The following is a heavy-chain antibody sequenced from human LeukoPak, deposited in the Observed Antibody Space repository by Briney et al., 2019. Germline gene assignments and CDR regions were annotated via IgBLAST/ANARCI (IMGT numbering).Heavy chain of an antibody. CDR1: GFTFSNYG. V-gene: IGHV3-64*01. Sequence: GGSLRLSCAASGFTFSNYGMHWVRQAPGKGLEHVSAISSNGGSTYYANSVKGRFTISRDNSKNTLYLQMGSLRAEDMAVYYCALAVAGKGPFGYWGQGTLVTVSS. J-gene: IGHJ4*02. CDR3: ALAVAGKGPFGY. D-gene: IGHD6-19*01. CDR2: ISSNGGST.